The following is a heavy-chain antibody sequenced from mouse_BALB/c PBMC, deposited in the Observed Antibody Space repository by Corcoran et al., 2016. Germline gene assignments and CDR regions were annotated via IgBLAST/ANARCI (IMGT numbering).Heavy chain of an antibody. V-gene: IGHV14-3*02. J-gene: IGHJ1*01. CDR3: ARWDWYFDV. Sequence: EVQLQQSGAELVKPGASVKLSCTASGFNIKDTYMHWVKQRPEQGLEWIGRIDPANGTTKYDPKFQGKATITADTSSNTAYLQLSSLTSEDTAVEYCARWDWYFDVWGAGTTGTVSS. CDR2: IDPANGTT. CDR1: GFNIKDTY.